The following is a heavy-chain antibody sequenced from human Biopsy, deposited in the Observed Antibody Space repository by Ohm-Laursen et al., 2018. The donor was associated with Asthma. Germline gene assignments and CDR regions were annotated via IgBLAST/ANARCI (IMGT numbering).Heavy chain of an antibody. Sequence: SLRLSCAASGFILSNYDMHWVRQAPGKGLEWVAVLSYNGNNKYYADSVRGRFTISRDNSENTLYLQMNILRVEDTAVYYCARGDWYGSASNGYWGQGTLVTVSA. D-gene: IGHD6-6*01. V-gene: IGHV3-30*03. CDR2: LSYNGNNK. CDR1: GFILSNYD. CDR3: ARGDWYGSASNGY. J-gene: IGHJ4*02.